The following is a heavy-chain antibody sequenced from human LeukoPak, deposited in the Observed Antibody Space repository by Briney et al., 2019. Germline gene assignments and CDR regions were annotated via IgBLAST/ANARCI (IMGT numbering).Heavy chain of an antibody. Sequence: PGGSLRLSCAASGFTFSSYEMNWVRQAPGKGLEWVSYISSSGTAIYYADSVRGRFTVSRDNAKNSLYLQMDSLSAEDTAVYYCASLRGVNRWGQGTLVTVSS. J-gene: IGHJ4*02. V-gene: IGHV3-48*03. D-gene: IGHD3-10*01. CDR2: ISSSGTAI. CDR3: ASLRGVNR. CDR1: GFTFSSYE.